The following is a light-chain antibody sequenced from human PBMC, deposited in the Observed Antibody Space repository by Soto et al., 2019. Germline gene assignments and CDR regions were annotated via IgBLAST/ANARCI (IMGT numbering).Light chain of an antibody. V-gene: IGLV2-23*01. CDR3: SSYAGYSTSVV. J-gene: IGLJ2*01. Sequence: QSALTQPASVSGSPGQSITISCTGTSSDVGSYNLVSWYQQHPGKAPKLMIYEANKRPSGVSDRFSGSKSGNTDSLTISGLQAEDEAEYYCSSYAGYSTSVVFGGGTKVTVL. CDR1: SSDVGSYNL. CDR2: EAN.